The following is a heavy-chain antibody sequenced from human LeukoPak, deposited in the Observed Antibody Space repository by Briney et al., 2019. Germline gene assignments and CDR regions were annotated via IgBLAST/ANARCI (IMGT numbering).Heavy chain of an antibody. CDR1: GFTFSSYA. CDR3: AKDYDILTGYRAPPNWFDP. J-gene: IGHJ5*02. Sequence: QPGRSLRLSCAASGFTFSSYAMSWVRQAPGKGLEWVSAISGSGGSTYYADSVKGRFTISRDNSKNTLYLQMNSLRAEDTAVYYCAKDYDILTGYRAPPNWFDPWGQGTLVTVSS. D-gene: IGHD3-9*01. CDR2: ISGSGGST. V-gene: IGHV3-23*01.